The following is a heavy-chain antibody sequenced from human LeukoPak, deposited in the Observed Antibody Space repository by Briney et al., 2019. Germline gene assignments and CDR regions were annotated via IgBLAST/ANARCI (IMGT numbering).Heavy chain of an antibody. CDR1: GFTVSNNY. J-gene: IGHJ4*02. D-gene: IGHD3-22*01. CDR3: ARYGPPMI. CDR2: IHSGGST. V-gene: IGHV3-53*01. Sequence: GSLRLSCAVSGFTVSNNYMSWVRQAPGKGLEWVSIIHSGGSTYYADFVKGRFTISRDNLKNTLHLHMNSLRAEDTAVYYCARYGPPMIGGQGTLVTVSS.